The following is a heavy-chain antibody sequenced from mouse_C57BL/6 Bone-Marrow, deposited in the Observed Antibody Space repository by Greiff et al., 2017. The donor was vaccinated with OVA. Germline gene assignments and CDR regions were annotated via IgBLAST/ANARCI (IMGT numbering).Heavy chain of an antibody. CDR2: INPNNGGT. Sequence: EVQLQQSGPELVKPGASVKISCKASGYTFTDYYMNWVKQSPGKSLEWIGDINPNNGGTSYNQKFKGKATLTVDKSSSTAYMELRSLTSEDSAVYYCARWTAWFAYWGQGTLVTVSA. V-gene: IGHV1-26*01. CDR1: GYTFTDYY. CDR3: ARWTAWFAY. J-gene: IGHJ3*01.